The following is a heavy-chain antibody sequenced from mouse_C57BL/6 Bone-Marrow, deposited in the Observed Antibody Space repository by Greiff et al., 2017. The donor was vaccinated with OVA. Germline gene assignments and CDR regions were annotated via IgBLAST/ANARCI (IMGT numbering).Heavy chain of an antibody. CDR2: INSDGGST. V-gene: IGHV5-2*03. Sequence: EVMLVESGGGLVQPGESLKLSCESNEYEFPSHDMSWVRKTPEKRLELVAAINSDGGSTYYPDTMERRFIISRDNTKKTLYLQMSSLRSEDTALYYCARRGGDDYDVDWYFDVWGTGTTVTVSS. J-gene: IGHJ1*03. CDR1: EYEFPSHD. D-gene: IGHD2-4*01. CDR3: ARRGGDDYDVDWYFDV.